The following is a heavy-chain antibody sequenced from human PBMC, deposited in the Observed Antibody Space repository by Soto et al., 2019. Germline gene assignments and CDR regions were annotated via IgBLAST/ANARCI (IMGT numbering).Heavy chain of an antibody. CDR2: IWYDGSNK. J-gene: IGHJ4*02. D-gene: IGHD6-13*01. V-gene: IGHV3-33*01. CDR3: ARALVGYSSSQTQGKGDY. CDR1: GFTFSSYG. Sequence: QVQLVESGGGVVQPGRSLRLSCAASGFTFSSYGMHWVRQAPGKGLEWVAVIWYDGSNKYYADSVKGRFTISRDNSKNTLYLQMNSLRAEDTAVYYCARALVGYSSSQTQGKGDYWGQGTLVTVSS.